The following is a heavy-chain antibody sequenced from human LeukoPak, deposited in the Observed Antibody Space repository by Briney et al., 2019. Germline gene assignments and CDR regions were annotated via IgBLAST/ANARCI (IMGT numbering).Heavy chain of an antibody. Sequence: ASVKVSCKASGDTFTGYYMHWVRQAPGQGLEWMGRINPNSGGTNYAQKFQGRVTMTRDTSISTAYMELSSLRSEDTAVYYCAADPKGFDAFDIWGQGTMVTVSS. CDR2: INPNSGGT. V-gene: IGHV1-2*06. CDR1: GDTFTGYY. CDR3: AADPKGFDAFDI. J-gene: IGHJ3*02.